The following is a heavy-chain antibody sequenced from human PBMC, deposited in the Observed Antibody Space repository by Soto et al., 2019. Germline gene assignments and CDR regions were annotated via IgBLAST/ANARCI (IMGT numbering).Heavy chain of an antibody. J-gene: IGHJ4*02. Sequence: SATLSLTCTVSGGSVSSGSYYWSWIRQPPGKGLGWIGYIYYSGSTNYNPSLKSRVTISVDTSKNQFSLKLSSVTAADTDVYYCARRGDWNAPIDYWCQGTLVTVSS. V-gene: IGHV4-61*01. D-gene: IGHD1-1*01. CDR2: IYYSGST. CDR1: GGSVSSGSYY. CDR3: ARRGDWNAPIDY.